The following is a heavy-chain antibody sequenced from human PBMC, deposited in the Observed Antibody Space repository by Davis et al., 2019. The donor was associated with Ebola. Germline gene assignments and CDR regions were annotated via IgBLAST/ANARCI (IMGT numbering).Heavy chain of an antibody. CDR1: GFTFSSNY. V-gene: IGHV3-53*01. CDR3: ARVRLGVY. Sequence: GESLKISCAASGFTFSSNYMSWVRQAPGKGLEWVSVIYSGGSTYYADSVKGRFTISRDNSKNTLYLQMNSLRAEDTAVYYCARVRLGVYWGQGTLVTVSS. CDR2: IYSGGST. J-gene: IGHJ4*02. D-gene: IGHD5-12*01.